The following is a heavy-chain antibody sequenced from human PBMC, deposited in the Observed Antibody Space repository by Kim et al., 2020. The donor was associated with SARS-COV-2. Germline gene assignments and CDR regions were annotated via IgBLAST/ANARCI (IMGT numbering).Heavy chain of an antibody. CDR2: INSDGSST. J-gene: IGHJ4*02. V-gene: IGHV3-74*01. CDR1: GFTFSSYW. CDR3: ARGPYDDILTGYYVY. Sequence: GGSLRLSCAASGFTFSSYWMHWVRQAPGKGLVWVSRINSDGSSTSYADSVKGRFTISRDNAKNTLYLQMNSLRAEDTAVYYCARGPYDDILTGYYVYWGQGTLVTVSS. D-gene: IGHD3-9*01.